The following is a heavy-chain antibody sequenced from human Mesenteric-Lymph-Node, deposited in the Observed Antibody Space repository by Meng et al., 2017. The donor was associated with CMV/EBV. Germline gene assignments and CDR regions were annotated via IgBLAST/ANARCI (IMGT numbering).Heavy chain of an antibody. Sequence: GESLKISCAASGFTFGEYYMSWIRQAPGKGLEWVSTISGRGSGTYYADSVKGRFTISRDNSKNTLFLQMSSLRAEDTAVYYCATLTATELRYFDWGILHWGQGTLVTVSS. CDR3: ATLTATELRYFDWGILH. CDR2: ISGRGSGT. V-gene: IGHV3-23*01. D-gene: IGHD3-9*01. CDR1: GFTFGEYY. J-gene: IGHJ4*02.